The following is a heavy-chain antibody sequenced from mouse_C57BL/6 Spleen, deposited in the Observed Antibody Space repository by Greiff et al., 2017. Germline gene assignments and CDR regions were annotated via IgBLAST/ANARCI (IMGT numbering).Heavy chain of an antibody. CDR1: GFNIKDDY. CDR3: TTAYYGSSLFAD. J-gene: IGHJ3*01. D-gene: IGHD1-1*01. Sequence: LVESGAELVRPGASVKLSCTASGFNIKDDYMHWVKQRPEQGLEWIGWIDPENGATEYASKFQGKATITADTSSNTAYLQLSSLTSEDTAVYYCTTAYYGSSLFADWGQGTLVTVSA. V-gene: IGHV14-4*01. CDR2: IDPENGAT.